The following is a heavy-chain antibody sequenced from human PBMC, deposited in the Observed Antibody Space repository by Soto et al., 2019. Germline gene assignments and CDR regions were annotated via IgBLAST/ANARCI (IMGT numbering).Heavy chain of an antibody. CDR3: ARKGVAFDY. J-gene: IGHJ4*02. D-gene: IGHD3-3*01. V-gene: IGHV3-48*02. CDR2: ISTTSSSI. CDR1: VFTFSSYS. Sequence: PWWSLRLCCAASVFTFSSYSMNWVRQAPGKGLEWISYISTTSSSIYYADSVKGRFTISRDNAKNSLFLQMNSLRDEDTAVYYCARKGVAFDYWGQGALVTVSS.